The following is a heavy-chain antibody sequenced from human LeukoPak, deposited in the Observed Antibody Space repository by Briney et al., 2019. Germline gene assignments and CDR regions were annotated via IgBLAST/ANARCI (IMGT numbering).Heavy chain of an antibody. D-gene: IGHD4-11*01. CDR1: GFTFSSYA. CDR3: ANLQGLMTTEESFDY. V-gene: IGHV3-23*01. CDR2: ISGSGGST. J-gene: IGHJ4*02. Sequence: GGSLRLSCAASGFTFSSYAMSWVRQAPGKGLEWVSAISGSGGSTYYADSVKGRFTISRDNSKNTLYLQMNSLRAEDTAVYYCANLQGLMTTEESFDYWGQGTLVTVSS.